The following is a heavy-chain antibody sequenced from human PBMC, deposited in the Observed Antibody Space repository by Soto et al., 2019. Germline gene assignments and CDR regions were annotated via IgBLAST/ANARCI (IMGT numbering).Heavy chain of an antibody. Sequence: EVQLVESGGALVQPGGSLRLSCAASGFTFSSYWMHWVRQAPGKGLVWVSRINSDGSSTSYADSVKGRFTISRDNAKNTLNLQMNSVRAEDTAVYYCVRASLVVAAATREDYWGQGTLVTVSS. D-gene: IGHD2-15*01. CDR2: INSDGSST. CDR3: VRASLVVAAATREDY. J-gene: IGHJ4*02. CDR1: GFTFSSYW. V-gene: IGHV3-74*01.